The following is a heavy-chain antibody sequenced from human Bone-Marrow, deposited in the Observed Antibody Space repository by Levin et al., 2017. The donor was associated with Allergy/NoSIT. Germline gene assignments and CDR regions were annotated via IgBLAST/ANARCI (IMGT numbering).Heavy chain of an antibody. Sequence: PGGSLRLSCAASGFTFSSYGMHWVRQAPGKGLEWVAVISYDGSNKYYADSVKGRFTISRDNSKNTLYLQMNSLRAEDTAVYYCAKRQAGYCSGGSCYIDYWGQGTLVTVSS. V-gene: IGHV3-30*18. J-gene: IGHJ4*02. CDR3: AKRQAGYCSGGSCYIDY. CDR2: ISYDGSNK. D-gene: IGHD2-15*01. CDR1: GFTFSSYG.